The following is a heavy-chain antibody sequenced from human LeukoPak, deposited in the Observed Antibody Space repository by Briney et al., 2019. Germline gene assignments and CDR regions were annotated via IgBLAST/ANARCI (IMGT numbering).Heavy chain of an antibody. D-gene: IGHD2-21*01. Sequence: GGSPRLSCAASGFTFSSYWMNWVRQAPGKGLEWVANIKQDGSEKYYVDSVKGRFTISRDNAKNSLYLQMNSLRAEDTAVYYCARGRTPYCGGDCYSYYYYMDVWGKGTTVTVSS. J-gene: IGHJ6*03. CDR2: IKQDGSEK. CDR1: GFTFSSYW. CDR3: ARGRTPYCGGDCYSYYYYMDV. V-gene: IGHV3-7*03.